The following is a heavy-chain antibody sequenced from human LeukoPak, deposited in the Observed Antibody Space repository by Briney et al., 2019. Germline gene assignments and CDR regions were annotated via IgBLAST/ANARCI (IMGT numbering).Heavy chain of an antibody. J-gene: IGHJ5*02. CDR1: GGSFSGYY. CDR3: ARDALETGWLQSSINWFDP. D-gene: IGHD5-24*01. V-gene: IGHV4-4*08. CDR2: IYTSGST. Sequence: KSSETLSLTCAVYGGSFSGYYWSWIRQPPGKGLEWIGRIYTSGSTNYNPSLKSRVTISVDTSKNQFSLKLSSVTAADTAVYYCARDALETGWLQSSINWFDPWGQGTLVTVSS.